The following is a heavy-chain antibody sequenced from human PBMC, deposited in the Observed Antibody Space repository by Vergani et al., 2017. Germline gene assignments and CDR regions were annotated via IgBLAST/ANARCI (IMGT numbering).Heavy chain of an antibody. CDR2: IYHSGST. J-gene: IGHJ4*02. V-gene: IGHV4-4*02. D-gene: IGHD2-2*01. Sequence: QVQLQESGPGLVKPSGTLSITCAVSGGSISSSNWWSWVRQPPGKGLEWIGEIYHSGSTKYNPALKGRVTMSVDKSKNQFSLKLSSVTAADTAVYYCARVRRQYQLLDFDYWGQGTLVTVSS. CDR3: ARVRRQYQLLDFDY. CDR1: GGSISSSNW.